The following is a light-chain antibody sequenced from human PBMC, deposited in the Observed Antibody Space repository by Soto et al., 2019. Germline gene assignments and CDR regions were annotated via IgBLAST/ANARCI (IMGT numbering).Light chain of an antibody. CDR1: QSVSSY. J-gene: IGKJ4*01. Sequence: EIVLTQSPATLSLSPGERATLSCRASQSVSSYLAWYQQKPGQAPRLLIYDASNRATGIPARFSGSGSGTDFTLTISSLQPEDVATYYCQHYDHLPPLTFGGGTRVQIK. CDR3: QHYDHLPPLT. V-gene: IGKV3-11*01. CDR2: DAS.